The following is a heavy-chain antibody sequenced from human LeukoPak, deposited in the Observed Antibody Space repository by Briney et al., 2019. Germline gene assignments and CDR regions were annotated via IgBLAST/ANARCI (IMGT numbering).Heavy chain of an antibody. CDR1: GFTFSSYA. Sequence: GGSLRLSCAASGFTFSSYAMHWVRQAPGKGLEWVAVISYDGSNKYYADSVKGRFTISRDNSKNTLYLQMNSLRAEDTAVYYCARDRDSWYQNVDYWGQGTLVTVSS. D-gene: IGHD6-13*01. V-gene: IGHV3-30-3*01. J-gene: IGHJ4*02. CDR3: ARDRDSWYQNVDY. CDR2: ISYDGSNK.